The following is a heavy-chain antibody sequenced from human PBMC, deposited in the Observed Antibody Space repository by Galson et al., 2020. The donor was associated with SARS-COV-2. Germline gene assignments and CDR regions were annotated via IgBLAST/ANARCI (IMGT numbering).Heavy chain of an antibody. Sequence: SETLSLTCTVSGGSISSGGYYWSWIRQHPGKGLEWIGYIYYSGSTYYNPSLKSRVTISVDTSKNQFSLKLSSVTAADTAVYYCARVGGGYANWVDPWGQGTLVTGSA. CDR1: GGSISSGGYY. D-gene: IGHD5-12*01. CDR3: ARVGGGYANWVDP. J-gene: IGHJ5*02. CDR2: IYYSGST. V-gene: IGHV4-31*03.